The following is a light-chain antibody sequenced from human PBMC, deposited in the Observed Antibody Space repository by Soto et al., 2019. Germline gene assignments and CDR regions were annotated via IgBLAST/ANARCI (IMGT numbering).Light chain of an antibody. V-gene: IGKV1-5*01. CDR2: DAS. J-gene: IGKJ1*01. CDR1: HNIERW. Sequence: TQITGGHSTLGGALCRGGARATRASHNIERWMAWYQQKPGKAPSLLIFDASTLHSGVPSRLSGSGSGTESTLSASRLQPDDFATYSCQQFAISATFGQGTKVDIK. CDR3: QQFAISAT.